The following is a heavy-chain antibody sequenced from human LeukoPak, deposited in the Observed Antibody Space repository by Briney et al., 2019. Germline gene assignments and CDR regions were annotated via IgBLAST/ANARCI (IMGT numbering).Heavy chain of an antibody. V-gene: IGHV4-34*01. CDR1: GGSFSGYY. CDR3: ARRSQLLHWLRTFDY. D-gene: IGHD2-2*01. J-gene: IGHJ4*02. Sequence: SETLSLTCAVYGGSFSGYYWSWIRRPPGKGLEWIGEINHSGSTNYNPSLKSRVTISVDTSKNQFSLKLSSVTAADTAVYYCARRSQLLHWLRTFDYWGQGTLVTVSS. CDR2: INHSGST.